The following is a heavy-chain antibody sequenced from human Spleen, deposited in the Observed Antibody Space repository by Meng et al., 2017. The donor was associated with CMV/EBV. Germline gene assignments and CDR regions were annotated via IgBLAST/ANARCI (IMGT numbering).Heavy chain of an antibody. V-gene: IGHV3-7*01. Sequence: ETLSLTCAASGFTFSSYWMTWVRQAPGKGLEWVANIKQDGSEKYYVDSVKGRFTIPRDNAKNSLYLQMNSLRAEDTAVYYCAREDSSSSWWFDPWGQGTLVTVSS. CDR3: AREDSSSSWWFDP. CDR1: GFTFSSYW. J-gene: IGHJ5*02. D-gene: IGHD6-6*01. CDR2: IKQDGSEK.